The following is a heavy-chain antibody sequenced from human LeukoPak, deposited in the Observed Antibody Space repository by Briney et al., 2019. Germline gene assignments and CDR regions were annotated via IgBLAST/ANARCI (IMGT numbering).Heavy chain of an antibody. CDR1: GGSISSGGYY. Sequence: SETLSLTCTVSGGSISSGGYYWSWIRQHPGKGLEWIGYIYYSGSTYYNPSLKSRVTISVDTSKNQFSLKLSSVTAADTAVYYCAREAGYYDFWSGQQLNWFDPWGQGTLVTVS. D-gene: IGHD3-3*01. J-gene: IGHJ5*02. V-gene: IGHV4-31*03. CDR3: AREAGYYDFWSGQQLNWFDP. CDR2: IYYSGST.